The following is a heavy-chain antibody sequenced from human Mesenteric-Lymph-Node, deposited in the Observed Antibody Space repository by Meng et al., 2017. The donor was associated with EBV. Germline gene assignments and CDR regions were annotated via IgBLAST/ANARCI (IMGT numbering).Heavy chain of an antibody. CDR3: ARVDCSGGSCYPDY. J-gene: IGHJ4*02. D-gene: IGHD2-15*01. Sequence: QVQLVQAGSEVTKPGASVKVFCKASGYTFTDFYMHWVRQAPGQGLEWMGIINTASGSTYYAQKFQDRVTMTRDTSTTTVYMELNSLRSEDTAVYYCARVDCSGGSCYPDYWGQGTLVTVSS. V-gene: IGHV1-46*01. CDR1: GYTFTDFY. CDR2: INTASGST.